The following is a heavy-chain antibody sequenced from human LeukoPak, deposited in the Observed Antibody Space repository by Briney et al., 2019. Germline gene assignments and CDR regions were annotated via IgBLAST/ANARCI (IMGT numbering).Heavy chain of an antibody. V-gene: IGHV4-34*01. CDR2: INHGGST. CDR1: GGSFSGYY. J-gene: IGHJ5*02. D-gene: IGHD2-2*01. Sequence: SETLSLTCAVYGGSFSGYYWSWIRQPPGKGLDWIGEINHGGSTNYNPSLKSRDTISVDTSKNQFSLKLSSVTAADTAVYYCAREKIGYQLLGPANNWFDPWGQGTLVTVSS. CDR3: AREKIGYQLLGPANNWFDP.